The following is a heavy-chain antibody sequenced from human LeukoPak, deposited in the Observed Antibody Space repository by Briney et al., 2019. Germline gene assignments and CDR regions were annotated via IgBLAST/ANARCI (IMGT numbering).Heavy chain of an antibody. J-gene: IGHJ3*02. CDR3: ARSQMVRGVIIRARGAFDI. CDR1: GFTFSDYY. D-gene: IGHD3-10*01. V-gene: IGHV3-11*01. CDR2: ISSSGSTI. Sequence: GGSLRLSCAASGFTFSDYYMSCIRQAPGKGLEWVSYISSSGSTIYYADSVKGRFPISRDNAKNALYLQMNSLRAEDTAVYYCARSQMVRGVIIRARGAFDIWGQGTMVTVSS.